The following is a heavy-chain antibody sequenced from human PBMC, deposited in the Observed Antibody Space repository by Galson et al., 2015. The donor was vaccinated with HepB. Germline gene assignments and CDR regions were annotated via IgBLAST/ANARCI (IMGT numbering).Heavy chain of an antibody. J-gene: IGHJ4*02. CDR2: ISYDGSNK. CDR1: GVTFSSYA. V-gene: IGHV3-30*04. D-gene: IGHD3-22*01. Sequence: SLRLSCAASGVTFSSYAMHWARQAPGKGLEWVAVISYDGSNKYYADSVKGRFTISRDNSKNTLYLQMNSLRAEDTAVYYCARDRPYYYDSSGYYYLGNWGQGTLVTVSS. CDR3: ARDRPYYYDSSGYYYLGN.